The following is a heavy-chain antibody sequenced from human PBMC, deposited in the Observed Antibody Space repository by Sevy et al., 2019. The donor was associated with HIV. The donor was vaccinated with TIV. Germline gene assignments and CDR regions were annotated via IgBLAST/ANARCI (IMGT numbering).Heavy chain of an antibody. CDR3: ARAGGDCYSKNECWFVS. D-gene: IGHD2-21*01. CDR2: ISSSSGTI. CDR1: GFTFSAYS. Sequence: GGSLRLSCAASGFTFSAYSMNWVRQAPGKGLEWVSYISSSSGTIYYADSVKGQFTISRDNAKSLLYLQMNGLSAEDTAVYYCARAGGDCYSKNECWFVSWGQGTLVTVSS. J-gene: IGHJ5*01. V-gene: IGHV3-48*01.